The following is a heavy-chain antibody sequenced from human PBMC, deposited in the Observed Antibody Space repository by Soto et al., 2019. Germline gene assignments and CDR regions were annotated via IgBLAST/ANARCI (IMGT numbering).Heavy chain of an antibody. CDR3: ARGYGRIFDY. CDR2: INHSGST. D-gene: IGHD3-10*01. V-gene: IGHV4-34*01. Sequence: QVQLQQWGAGLLKPSETLSLTCAVYGGSFSGYYWNWIRQPPGKGLEWIGEINHSGSTNYNPSLKRRVTISVDTSKNQLSLKVSSVTAADTAMYYCARGYGRIFDYWGQGTLVAVSS. CDR1: GGSFSGYY. J-gene: IGHJ4*02.